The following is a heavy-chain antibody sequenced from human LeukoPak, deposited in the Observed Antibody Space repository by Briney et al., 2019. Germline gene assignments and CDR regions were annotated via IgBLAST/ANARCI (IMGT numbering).Heavy chain of an antibody. V-gene: IGHV3-21*01. D-gene: IGHD4/OR15-4a*01. Sequence: GGSLRLSCAASGFTFSSYSMNWVRQAPGKGLEWVSSISSSSSYIYYADSVKGRFTISRDNAKNSLYLQMNSLRAEDTAVYYCARVGRLAVLAFDIRGQGTMVTVSS. CDR3: ARVGRLAVLAFDI. CDR1: GFTFSSYS. J-gene: IGHJ3*02. CDR2: ISSSSSYI.